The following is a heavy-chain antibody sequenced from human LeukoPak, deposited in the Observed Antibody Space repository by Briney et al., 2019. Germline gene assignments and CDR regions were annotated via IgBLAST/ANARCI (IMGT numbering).Heavy chain of an antibody. CDR1: GFSLSTSGMR. J-gene: IGHJ4*02. CDR2: IDGDDNK. V-gene: IGHV2-70*04. CDR3: VRSGYRSPSDY. D-gene: IGHD3-9*01. Sequence: SGPTLVNPTQTLTLTCTFSGFSLSTSGMRVSWIRQPPGKVLEWLARIDGDDNKLYSASQKTRLTISKDTSENQVVLTMTNMDPVDTATYFCVRSGYRSPSDYWGQGTLVTVSS.